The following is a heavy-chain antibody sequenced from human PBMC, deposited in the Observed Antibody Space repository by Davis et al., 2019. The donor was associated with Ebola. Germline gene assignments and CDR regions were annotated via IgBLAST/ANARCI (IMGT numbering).Heavy chain of an antibody. J-gene: IGHJ6*03. CDR2: ISSSSSYI. Sequence: PGGSLRLSCAASGFTFSSYSMNWVRQAPGKGLEWVSSISSSSSYIYYADSVKGRFTISRDNAKNTLYLQMSSLRAEDTAVYYCARDSYSGSYYSYYMDVWGKGTTVTVSS. D-gene: IGHD1-26*01. CDR3: ARDSYSGSYYSYYMDV. CDR1: GFTFSSYS. V-gene: IGHV3-21*01.